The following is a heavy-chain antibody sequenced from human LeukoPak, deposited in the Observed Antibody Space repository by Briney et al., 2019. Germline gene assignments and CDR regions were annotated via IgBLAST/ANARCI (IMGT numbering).Heavy chain of an antibody. Sequence: SVKVSCKASGGTFSSYAISWVRQAPGQGLEWMGGIIPIFGTANYAQKFQGRVTITADESTSTAYMELSSLRSEDTAVYYCARGQDDYGDYVDAFDIWGQGTMVTVSS. V-gene: IGHV1-69*01. CDR2: IIPIFGTA. J-gene: IGHJ3*02. CDR3: ARGQDDYGDYVDAFDI. D-gene: IGHD4-17*01. CDR1: GGTFSSYA.